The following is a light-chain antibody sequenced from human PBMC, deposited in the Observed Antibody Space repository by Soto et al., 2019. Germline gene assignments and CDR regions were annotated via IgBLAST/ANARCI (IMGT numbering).Light chain of an antibody. CDR3: SSCTSSDTVV. CDR1: SSDVGSYDR. V-gene: IGLV2-18*02. Sequence: QSALAQPPSVSGSPGQSVTISCTGTSSDVGSYDRVSWYQQPPGTAPKLMIYEVSNRPSGVPDRFSGSKSGNTASLTISGLQAEDEADYYCSSCTSSDTVVFGGGTKLTVL. J-gene: IGLJ2*01. CDR2: EVS.